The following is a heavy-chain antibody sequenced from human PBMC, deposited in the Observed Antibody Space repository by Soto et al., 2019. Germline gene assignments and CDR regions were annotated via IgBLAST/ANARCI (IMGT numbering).Heavy chain of an antibody. CDR2: IDGTGGST. J-gene: IGHJ4*02. D-gene: IGHD6-6*01. CDR1: ESSFRNYA. V-gene: IGHV3-23*01. CDR3: AKARRSSSSEGYYFDL. Sequence: GGSLRLSCAASESSFRNYAMDWVRQAPGKGLEWVSGIDGTGGSTFYADSVKGRFTISRDKSKNTVYLQMNSLRAEDTAIYYCAKARRSSSSEGYYFDLWGQGTLVTVSS.